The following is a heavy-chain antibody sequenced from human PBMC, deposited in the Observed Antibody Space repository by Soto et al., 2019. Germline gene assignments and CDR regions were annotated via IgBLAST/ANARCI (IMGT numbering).Heavy chain of an antibody. V-gene: IGHV4-34*01. CDR1: GGSFSGYY. J-gene: IGHJ4*02. D-gene: IGHD2-15*01. Sequence: QVQLQQWGAGLLKPSETLSLTCAVYGGSFSGYYWSWIRQPPGKGLEWIGEINHSGSTNYNPSLKSRVTISVDTSKNQFSLKLSSVTAADTAVYYCARFHGGNPFVDYWGQGTLVTVSS. CDR3: ARFHGGNPFVDY. CDR2: INHSGST.